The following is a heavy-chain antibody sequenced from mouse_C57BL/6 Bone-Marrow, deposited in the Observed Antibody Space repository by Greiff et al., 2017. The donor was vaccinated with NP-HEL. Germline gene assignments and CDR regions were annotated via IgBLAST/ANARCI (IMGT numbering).Heavy chain of an antibody. V-gene: IGHV1-64*01. CDR3: AREGLLLYDYDGYYFDY. CDR1: GYTFTGYW. CDR2: IHPNSGST. Sequence: IQLQQPGAELVKPGASVKLSCKASGYTFTGYWMHWVKQRPGQGLEWIGLIHPNSGSTNYNEKFKSKATLTVDKSSTSAYKQLSSLTSEDSAVYYCAREGLLLYDYDGYYFDYWGQGTTLTVSS. D-gene: IGHD2-4*01. J-gene: IGHJ2*01.